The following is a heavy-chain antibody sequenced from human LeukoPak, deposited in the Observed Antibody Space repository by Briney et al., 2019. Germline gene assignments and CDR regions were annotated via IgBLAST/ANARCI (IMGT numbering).Heavy chain of an antibody. CDR1: GYSISSGYY. V-gene: IGHV4-38-2*02. J-gene: IGHJ3*02. CDR3: ARNSYYDNSGEGAFDI. CDR2: IYQSGSA. D-gene: IGHD3-22*01. Sequence: PSETLSLTCTVSGYSISSGYYWGWIRQPPGKGLEWIGYIYQSGSASYNPSLQSRVTISIDKSKNQFSLNLNSVTAADTAVYYCARNSYYDNSGEGAFDIWGQGTMVTVSS.